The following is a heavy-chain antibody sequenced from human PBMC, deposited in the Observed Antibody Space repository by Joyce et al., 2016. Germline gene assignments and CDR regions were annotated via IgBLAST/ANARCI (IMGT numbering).Heavy chain of an antibody. J-gene: IGHJ4*02. Sequence: QVQVVQSGAEVKKPGASVKVSCRASGYPFPDYSIHWVRQAPGQGIESMGRINPKSGDTNYAQNFQGRVTMTRDTSINTAYMELSSLRSDDTAVYYCARGDLLDWGQGTLVTVSS. D-gene: IGHD2-8*02. V-gene: IGHV1-2*06. CDR2: INPKSGDT. CDR1: GYPFPDYS. CDR3: ARGDLLD.